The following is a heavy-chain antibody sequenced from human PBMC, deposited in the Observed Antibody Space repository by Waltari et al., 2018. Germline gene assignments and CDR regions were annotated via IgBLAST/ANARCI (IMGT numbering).Heavy chain of an antibody. V-gene: IGHV5-51*01. CDR3: ARLRASYCTKGVCYRGYDY. CDR2: IYPGDSDT. D-gene: IGHD2-8*01. J-gene: IGHJ4*02. CDR1: GYSFNNYW. Sequence: EVQLVQSGAEVKKPGASLRISCKGSGYSFNNYWYGWVRQIPGKGLEWMGIIYPGDSDTRDSPSFQGQVTISADKSISTADLQWNSLKASDTAMYYCARLRASYCTKGVCYRGYDYWGQGTLVTVSS.